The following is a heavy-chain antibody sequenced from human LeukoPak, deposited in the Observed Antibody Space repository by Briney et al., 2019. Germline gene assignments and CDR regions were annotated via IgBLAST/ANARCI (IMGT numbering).Heavy chain of an antibody. CDR3: AKEARFWSGIWHFDY. V-gene: IGHV3-33*06. D-gene: IGHD3-3*01. CDR2: IWYDGTNE. J-gene: IGHJ4*02. CDR1: GFTFNSYG. Sequence: GRSLRLSCAASGFTFNSYGMHWVRQAPGKGLEWVAVIWYDGTNEDYADSVKGRFTISRDNSKNTLYLQTTSLRAGDTAVYYCAKEARFWSGIWHFDYWGQGTLVTVSS.